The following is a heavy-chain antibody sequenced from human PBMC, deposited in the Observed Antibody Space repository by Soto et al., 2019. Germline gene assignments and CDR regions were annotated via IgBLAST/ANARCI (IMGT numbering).Heavy chain of an antibody. CDR1: GGTFSSYA. CDR3: ARADIVVRGEEDAFDI. V-gene: IGHV1-69*01. CDR2: IIPIFGTA. J-gene: IGHJ3*02. D-gene: IGHD2-15*01. Sequence: QVQLVQSGAEVKKPGSSVKVSCKASGGTFSSYAISWVRQAPGQGLEWMGGIIPIFGTANYAQKFQGRVTITADESTSTAHMELSSLRSDDTAVYYCARADIVVRGEEDAFDIWGQGTMVTVSS.